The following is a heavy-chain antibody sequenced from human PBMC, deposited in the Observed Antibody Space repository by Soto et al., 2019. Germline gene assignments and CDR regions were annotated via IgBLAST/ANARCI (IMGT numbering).Heavy chain of an antibody. Sequence: VGSLRLSCVGSGFTFSTYSINWVRQAPGKGLEWVSSISSRSDIYYADSVKGRFTISRDNAKNSVSLQMNSLRAEDTVVYYCAREYTAWPLAYGLDVWGQGTTVTVSS. J-gene: IGHJ6*02. CDR1: GFTFSTYS. D-gene: IGHD2-21*02. CDR3: AREYTAWPLAYGLDV. V-gene: IGHV3-21*01. CDR2: ISSRSDI.